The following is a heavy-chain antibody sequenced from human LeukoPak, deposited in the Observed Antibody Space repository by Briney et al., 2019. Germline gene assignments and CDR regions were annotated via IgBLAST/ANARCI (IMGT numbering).Heavy chain of an antibody. V-gene: IGHV1-2*06. J-gene: IGHJ6*02. CDR2: INPNSGGT. CDR3: ARVMGPIVVVPAAMPEYYYYGMDV. Sequence: ASVKVSCKASGYTFTGYYMHWVRQAPGQGLEWMGRINPNSGGTNYAQKFQGRVTMTTDTSTSTAYMELRSLRSDDTAVYYCARVMGPIVVVPAAMPEYYYYGMDVWGQGTTVTVSS. D-gene: IGHD2-2*01. CDR1: GYTFTGYY.